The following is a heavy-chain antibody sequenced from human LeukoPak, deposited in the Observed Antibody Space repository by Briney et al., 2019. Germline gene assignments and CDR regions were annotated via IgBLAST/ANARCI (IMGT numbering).Heavy chain of an antibody. CDR3: ATDSGYCTNGVCYIIDY. Sequence: ASVSVSCTVSGYTLTELSMHWGRQAPGKGVEGMGGFYPEDGETIYAQTFQGRVTITEDRSTDTAYMELSSLRSEDTAVYYCATDSGYCTNGVCYIIDYWGQGTLVTVSS. D-gene: IGHD2-8*01. CDR2: FYPEDGET. CDR1: GYTLTELS. V-gene: IGHV1-24*01. J-gene: IGHJ4*02.